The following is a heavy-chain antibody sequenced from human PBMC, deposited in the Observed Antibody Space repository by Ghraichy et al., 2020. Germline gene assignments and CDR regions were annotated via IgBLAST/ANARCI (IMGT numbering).Heavy chain of an antibody. CDR1: GGSFSGYY. Sequence: SETLSLTCAVYGGSFSGYYWSWIRQPPGKGLEWIGEINHSGSTNYNPSLKSRVTISVDTSKNQFFLKLSSVTAADTAVYYCARGSGVRFGELIYYYYGMDVWGQGTTVTVSS. D-gene: IGHD3-10*01. CDR3: ARGSGVRFGELIYYYYGMDV. V-gene: IGHV4-34*01. CDR2: INHSGST. J-gene: IGHJ6*02.